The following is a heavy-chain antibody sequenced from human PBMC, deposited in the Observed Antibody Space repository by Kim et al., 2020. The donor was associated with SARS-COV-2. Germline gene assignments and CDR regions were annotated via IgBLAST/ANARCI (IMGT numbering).Heavy chain of an antibody. D-gene: IGHD3-10*01. Sequence: GGSLRLSCAASEFTFSSYGMHWVRQAPGKGLEWVAVISYDGSNKYYADSVKGRFTISRDNSKNTLYLQMNSLRAEDTAVYYCAGGLDYYGSGSYYSPPVYGMDVWGQGTTVTVSS. V-gene: IGHV3-33*05. CDR1: EFTFSSYG. J-gene: IGHJ6*02. CDR2: ISYDGSNK. CDR3: AGGLDYYGSGSYYSPPVYGMDV.